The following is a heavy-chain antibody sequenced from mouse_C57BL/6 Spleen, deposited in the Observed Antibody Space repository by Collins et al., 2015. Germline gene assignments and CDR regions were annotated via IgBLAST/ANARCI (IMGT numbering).Heavy chain of an antibody. CDR2: VYPYNGGT. CDR3: AREGDAGTPFAY. CDR1: GYTFTSYW. J-gene: IGHJ3*01. Sequence: VQLQQPGAELVKPGASVKMSCKASGYTFTSYWITWVKQSHGKSLEWIGLVYPYNGGTSYNQKFKGKATLTVDTSSSTAYMELNSLTSEDSAVYYCAREGDAGTPFAYWGQGTLVTVSA. D-gene: IGHD4-1*01. V-gene: IGHV1-36*01.